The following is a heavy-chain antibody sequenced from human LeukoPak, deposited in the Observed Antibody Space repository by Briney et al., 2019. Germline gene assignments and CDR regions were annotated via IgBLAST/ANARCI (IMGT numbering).Heavy chain of an antibody. CDR3: ARDRGYYDSSGYYAFDI. D-gene: IGHD3-22*01. CDR1: GGSISSYY. CDR2: IYTSGST. Sequence: KSSETLSLTCTASGGSISSYYWSWIRQPAGVGLEWIGRIYTSGSTDYNPSLNSRVTMSVDTSKNQFSLKLSSVTAADTAVYYCARDRGYYDSSGYYAFDIWGQGTMVTVSS. V-gene: IGHV4-4*07. J-gene: IGHJ3*02.